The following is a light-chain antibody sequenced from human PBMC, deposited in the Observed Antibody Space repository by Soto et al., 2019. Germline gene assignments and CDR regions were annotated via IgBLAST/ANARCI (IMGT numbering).Light chain of an antibody. CDR2: AAS. V-gene: IGKV1-39*01. Sequence: DIQMPQSPSSLSASVGDRVTITCRASQSISSYLNWYQQKPGKAPKLLIYAASSLQSGVPSRFSGSGSGTDFTLTISSLQPEDFATYYCQQGYSTPLTFGQGTKVEIK. CDR1: QSISSY. J-gene: IGKJ1*01. CDR3: QQGYSTPLT.